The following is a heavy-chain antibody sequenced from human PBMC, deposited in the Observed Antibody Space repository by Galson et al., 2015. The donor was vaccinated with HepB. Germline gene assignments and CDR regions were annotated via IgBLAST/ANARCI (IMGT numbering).Heavy chain of an antibody. CDR2: INTNTGNP. D-gene: IGHD1-26*01. V-gene: IGHV7-4-1*02. CDR1: GYTFTSYA. Sequence: SVKVSCKASGYTFTSYAMNWVRQAPGQGLEWMGWINTNTGNPTYAQGFTGRFVFSLDTSVSTAYLQISSLKAEDTAVYYCATFHTQATYSGSDYAFDIWGQGTMVTVSS. CDR3: ATFHTQATYSGSDYAFDI. J-gene: IGHJ3*02.